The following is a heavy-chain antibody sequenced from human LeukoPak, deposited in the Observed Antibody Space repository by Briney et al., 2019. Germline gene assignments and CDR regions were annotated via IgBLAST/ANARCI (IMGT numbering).Heavy chain of an antibody. V-gene: IGHV1-8*01. CDR3: AREWRTSIVVVPAAMGDYYYGMDV. D-gene: IGHD2-2*01. Sequence: ASVKVSCTASGYIFTSYDSTWVRQATGQGLEWMGRMNPNSGNTGYAQEFQGRVTMTRNTSISTAYMELSSLRSEDTAVYYCAREWRTSIVVVPAAMGDYYYGMDVWGQGTTVTVSS. J-gene: IGHJ6*02. CDR2: MNPNSGNT. CDR1: GYIFTSYD.